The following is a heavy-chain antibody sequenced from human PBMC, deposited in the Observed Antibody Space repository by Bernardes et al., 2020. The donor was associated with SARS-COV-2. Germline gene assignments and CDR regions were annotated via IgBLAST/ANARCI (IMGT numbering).Heavy chain of an antibody. D-gene: IGHD1-26*01. CDR3: ARGRGYYYYYMDV. CDR2: INHSGST. CDR1: GGSFSGYY. V-gene: IGHV4-34*01. Sequence: SETLSLTCAVYGGSFSGYYWSWIRQPPGKGLEWIGEINHSGSTNYNPSLKSRVTISVDTSKNQFSLKLSSVTAADTAVYYCARGRGYYYYYMDVWGKGTTVTVSS. J-gene: IGHJ6*03.